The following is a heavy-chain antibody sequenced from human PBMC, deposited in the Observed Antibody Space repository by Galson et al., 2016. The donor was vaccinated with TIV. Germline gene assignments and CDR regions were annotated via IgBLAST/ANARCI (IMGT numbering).Heavy chain of an antibody. CDR1: GFSLSSNGVG. J-gene: IGHJ4*02. CDR2: IYWDDEK. D-gene: IGHD2-21*01. Sequence: PALVKPTQTVTLTCTFSGFSLSSNGVGVGWIRQPPGKALEWLALIYWDDEKRYNPSLESRLSIIKDTSKNKVVLTLTNVDPVDTATYYCAHRPPLTYYFDFWGQGALVTVSS. CDR3: AHRPPLTYYFDF. V-gene: IGHV2-5*02.